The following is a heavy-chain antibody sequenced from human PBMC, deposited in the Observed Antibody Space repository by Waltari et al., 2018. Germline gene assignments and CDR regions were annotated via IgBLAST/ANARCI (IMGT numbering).Heavy chain of an antibody. CDR3: TSLSSGPFGY. J-gene: IGHJ4*02. D-gene: IGHD6-19*01. CDR2: ISYDGSNK. Sequence: QVQLVESGGGVVQPGRSLRLSCAASGFTFSSYAMHWVRQAPGKGLEWVAVISYDGSNKYYADSVKGRFTISRDNSKNTLYLQMNSLRAEDTAVYYCTSLSSGPFGYWGQGTLVTVSS. V-gene: IGHV3-30*07. CDR1: GFTFSSYA.